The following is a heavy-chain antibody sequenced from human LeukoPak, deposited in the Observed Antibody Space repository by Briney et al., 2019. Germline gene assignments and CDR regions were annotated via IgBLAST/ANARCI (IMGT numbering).Heavy chain of an antibody. CDR1: GGSISSHY. V-gene: IGHV4-59*11. CDR2: IYYSGST. CDR3: ARVDYGDYVVNY. J-gene: IGHJ4*02. Sequence: PSETLSLTCTVSGGSISSHYWSWIRQPPGKGLEWIGYIYYSGSTNYNPSLKSRVTISVDTSKNQFSLKLSSVTAADTAVYYCARVDYGDYVVNYWGQGTLVTVSS. D-gene: IGHD4-17*01.